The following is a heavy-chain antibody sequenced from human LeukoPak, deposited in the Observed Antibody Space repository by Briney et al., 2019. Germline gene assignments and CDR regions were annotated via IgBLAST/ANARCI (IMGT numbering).Heavy chain of an antibody. CDR3: ARDSPYSPHDS. V-gene: IGHV4-34*01. CDR2: INRYGSA. D-gene: IGHD5-18*01. CDR1: GGSFDTYY. J-gene: IGHJ4*02. Sequence: PSGTLSLTCAVYGGSFDTYYWSWIRQPPGKGLEWIGQINRYGSANYNPSLKSRVAISLDTSKNQFSLKVNSVTAADTAVYYCARDSPYSPHDSWGQGTLVTVSS.